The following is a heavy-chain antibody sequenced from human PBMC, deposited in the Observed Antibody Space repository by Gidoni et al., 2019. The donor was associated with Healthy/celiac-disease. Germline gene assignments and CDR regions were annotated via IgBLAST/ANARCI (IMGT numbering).Heavy chain of an antibody. D-gene: IGHD3-22*01. CDR1: GFTFSRYW. Sequence: VQLVESGGGLVQPGGSLRLSCAASGFTFSRYWMCWVRQAPGKGLAWVANIKQVGSGKYYVDSVKGRFAISRANAKNSLYLQMNSLRAEDTAVYYCARIRRGYYDSSGYYREYFQHWGQGTLVTVSS. CDR3: ARIRRGYYDSSGYYREYFQH. J-gene: IGHJ1*01. V-gene: IGHV3-7*01. CDR2: IKQVGSGK.